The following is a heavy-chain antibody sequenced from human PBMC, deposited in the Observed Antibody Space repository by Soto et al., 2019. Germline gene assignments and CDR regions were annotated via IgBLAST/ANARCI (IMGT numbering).Heavy chain of an antibody. Sequence: SGPTLVNPTQTLTLTCTFSGFSLSTRGMCVSWIRQPPGKALEWLAILDWDDDKFYSTSLRTRLTISKDTSKNQVVLTMTNMDPVDTATYYCARITQGDYFWFDPWGQGTLVTVSS. J-gene: IGHJ5*02. CDR1: GFSLSTRGMC. CDR3: ARITQGDYFWFDP. V-gene: IGHV2-70*01. CDR2: LDWDDDK. D-gene: IGHD4-17*01.